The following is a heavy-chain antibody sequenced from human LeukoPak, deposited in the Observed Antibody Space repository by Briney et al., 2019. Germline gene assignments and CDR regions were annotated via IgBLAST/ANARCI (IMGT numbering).Heavy chain of an antibody. CDR1: GFTFNDHA. CDR3: AKDIELGGGLLGAFDY. V-gene: IGHV3-9*01. CDR2: MSWNGGSV. D-gene: IGHD2/OR15-2a*01. J-gene: IGHJ4*02. Sequence: GGSLRLSCAASGFTFNDHAMHWVRQAPGKGLEWVSGMSWNGGSVGYADSVKGRFTISRDNAKKSLYLEMNSLRPEDTALYYCAKDIELGGGLLGAFDYWGQGTLVTVSS.